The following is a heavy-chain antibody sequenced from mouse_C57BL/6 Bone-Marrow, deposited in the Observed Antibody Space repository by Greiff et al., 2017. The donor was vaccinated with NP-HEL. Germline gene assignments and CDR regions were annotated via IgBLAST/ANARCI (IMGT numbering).Heavy chain of an antibody. D-gene: IGHD2-2*01. Sequence: EVKVVESGGDLVKPGGSLKLSCAASGFTFSSYGMSWVRQTPDKRLEWVATISSGGSYTYYPDSVKGRCTISRDDAKNTLYLQMSSLKSEDTAMYYCARRVMVTTGFAYWGQGTLVTVSA. J-gene: IGHJ3*01. V-gene: IGHV5-6*02. CDR2: ISSGGSYT. CDR3: ARRVMVTTGFAY. CDR1: GFTFSSYG.